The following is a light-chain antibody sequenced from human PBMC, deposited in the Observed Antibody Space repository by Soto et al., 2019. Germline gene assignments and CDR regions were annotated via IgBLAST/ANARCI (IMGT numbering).Light chain of an antibody. CDR3: AAWDDSLRV. CDR1: SSNIGSNY. Sequence: QSVLTQPLSASGTPGQRVTISCSGSSSNIGSNYVYWYQQLPGTAPKLLIYRNNQRPSGVPDRFSGSKSGTSASLAISGLRSEDEADYYCAAWDDSLRVFGGGTKLTVL. CDR2: RNN. J-gene: IGLJ2*01. V-gene: IGLV1-47*01.